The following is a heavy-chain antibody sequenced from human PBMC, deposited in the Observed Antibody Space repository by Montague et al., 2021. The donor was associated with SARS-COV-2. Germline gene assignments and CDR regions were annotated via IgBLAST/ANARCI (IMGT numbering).Heavy chain of an antibody. D-gene: IGHD6-19*01. CDR1: GGSISSSSYY. CDR2: IYYSGST. V-gene: IGHV4-39*01. CDR3: ARQENSSGWFKPDAFDI. Sequence: SETLSLTCTVSGGSISSSSYYWGWIRQPPGEGLEWIGSIYYSGSTYYNPSLKSRATISVDTSKNQFSLKLSSVTAADTAVYYCARQENSSGWFKPDAFDIWGQGTMVTVSS. J-gene: IGHJ3*02.